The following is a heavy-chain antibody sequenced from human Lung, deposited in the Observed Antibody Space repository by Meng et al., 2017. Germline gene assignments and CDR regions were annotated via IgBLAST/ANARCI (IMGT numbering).Heavy chain of an antibody. J-gene: IGHJ4*02. V-gene: IGHV4-34*01. CDR2: INHSGST. D-gene: IGHD4-11*01. CDR1: GGSFSDDY. Sequence: HVELQQWGAGRLKPSGTLSLPCVASGGSFSDDYWSWIRQPPGKGLEWIGEINHSGSTNYNPSLESRATISVDTSQNNLSLKLSSVTAADSAVYYCARGPTTMAHDFDYWGQGTLVTVSS. CDR3: ARGPTTMAHDFDY.